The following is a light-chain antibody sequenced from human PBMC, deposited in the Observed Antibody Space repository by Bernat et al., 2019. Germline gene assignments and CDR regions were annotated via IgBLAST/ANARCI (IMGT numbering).Light chain of an antibody. Sequence: IVLTQSPGTLSLSPGETATLSCRASQSVSSSYVAWCQHKPGQAPRLLMYGTSSRATGIPDRFSGSVSGTDFTLTISRLEPDDFAVYYCQVYDNTPPAYTFGQGTKLE. V-gene: IGKV3-20*01. CDR2: GTS. J-gene: IGKJ2*01. CDR1: QSVSSSY. CDR3: QVYDNTPPAYT.